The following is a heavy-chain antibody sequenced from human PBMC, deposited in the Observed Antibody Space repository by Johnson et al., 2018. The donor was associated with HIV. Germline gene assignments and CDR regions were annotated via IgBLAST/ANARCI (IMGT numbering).Heavy chain of an antibody. CDR2: IRGSGGST. D-gene: IGHD2-2*01. CDR1: GFTFSDYY. V-gene: IGHV3-23*04. J-gene: IGHJ3*02. Sequence: VHLVESGGGLVKPGGSLRLSCAASGFTFSDYYMSWVRQAPGKGLEWVSAIRGSGGSTYYADSVKGRFTISRDNSKNTLYLQMNSLRAEDTAVYYCAKGGYCSSTSCSLDDAFDIWGQGTMVTVSS. CDR3: AKGGYCSSTSCSLDDAFDI.